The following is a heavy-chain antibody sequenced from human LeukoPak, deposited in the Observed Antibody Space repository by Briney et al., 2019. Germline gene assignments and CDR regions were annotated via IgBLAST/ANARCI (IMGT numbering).Heavy chain of an antibody. CDR2: IKQDGSEE. V-gene: IGHV3-7*02. D-gene: IGHD6-6*01. CDR1: GFTFSSYW. Sequence: GGSLRLSCAASGFTFSSYWMSWVRQAPGKGLEWVANIKQDGSEEVYVDSVKGRFTISRDNAKNSLFLQMNSLRDEDTAVYYCASGFSSSPYFDYWGQGTLVTVSS. J-gene: IGHJ4*02. CDR3: ASGFSSSPYFDY.